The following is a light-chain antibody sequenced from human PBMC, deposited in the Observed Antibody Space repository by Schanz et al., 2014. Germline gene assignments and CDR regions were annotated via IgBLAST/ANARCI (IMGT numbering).Light chain of an antibody. V-gene: IGLV2-14*01. Sequence: QSALTQPASVSGSPGQSITISCTGTSSDVGGYNFVSWYQQHPGKAPKLMIHDVSNRPSGVSNRFSGSKSGNTASLTISGLQAEDEADYYCCSYAGSNNWVFGGGTKLTVL. J-gene: IGLJ3*02. CDR1: SSDVGGYNF. CDR3: CSYAGSNNWV. CDR2: DVS.